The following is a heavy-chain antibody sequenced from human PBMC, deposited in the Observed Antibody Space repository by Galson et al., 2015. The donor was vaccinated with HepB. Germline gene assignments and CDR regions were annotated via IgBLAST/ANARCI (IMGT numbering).Heavy chain of an antibody. CDR1: GGSFSPYT. Sequence: SVKVSCKASGGSFSPYTISWVRQAPGQGLEWMGGISPFFGTANYAQNFQDRVTITADKSTSTAYMELRSLRFDDTAVYYCAREAYADTTILTPFYYWGQGSLFTVSA. CDR2: ISPFFGTA. J-gene: IGHJ4*02. CDR3: AREAYADTTILTPFYY. V-gene: IGHV1-69*06. D-gene: IGHD5-18*01.